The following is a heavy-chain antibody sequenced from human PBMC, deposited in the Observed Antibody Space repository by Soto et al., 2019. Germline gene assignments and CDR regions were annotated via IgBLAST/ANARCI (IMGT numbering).Heavy chain of an antibody. Sequence: ASVKVSCKASGGTFSSYAISWVRQAPGQGLEWMGGISAYNGNTNYAQKLQGRVTMTTDTSTSTAYMELRSLRSDDTAVYYCAREDEWLRAFDIWGQGTMVTVSS. CDR3: AREDEWLRAFDI. V-gene: IGHV1-18*01. D-gene: IGHD3-3*01. CDR2: ISAYNGNT. J-gene: IGHJ3*02. CDR1: GGTFSSYA.